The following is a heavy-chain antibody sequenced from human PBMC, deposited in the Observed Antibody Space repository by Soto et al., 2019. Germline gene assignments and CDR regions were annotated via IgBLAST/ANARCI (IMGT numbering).Heavy chain of an antibody. Sequence: PSQTLSLTCVISGDSVSSNSAAWNWIRQSPSRGLEWLGRTYYRSKWYNDYAVSVKSRITINPDTSKNQFSLQLNSVTPEDTAVYYCARADSNRVVTGGWQWRQYYYYGMDVWGQGTTVTVSS. D-gene: IGHD2-2*01. CDR1: GDSVSSNSAA. CDR3: ARADSNRVVTGGWQWRQYYYYGMDV. V-gene: IGHV6-1*01. CDR2: TYYRSKWYN. J-gene: IGHJ6*02.